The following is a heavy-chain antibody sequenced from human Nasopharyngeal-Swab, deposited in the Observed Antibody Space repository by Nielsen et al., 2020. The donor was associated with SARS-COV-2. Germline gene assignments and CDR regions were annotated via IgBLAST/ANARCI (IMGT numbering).Heavy chain of an antibody. V-gene: IGHV3-23*01. Sequence: GGSLRLSCAASRFTFSSYAMSWVRQAPGKGLEWVSAISGSGGSTYYADSVKGRFTISRDNSKNTLYLQMNSLRAEDTAVYYCAKKRVTMVRGVQAPTDYWGQGTLVTVSS. D-gene: IGHD3-10*01. J-gene: IGHJ4*02. CDR2: ISGSGGST. CDR1: RFTFSSYA. CDR3: AKKRVTMVRGVQAPTDY.